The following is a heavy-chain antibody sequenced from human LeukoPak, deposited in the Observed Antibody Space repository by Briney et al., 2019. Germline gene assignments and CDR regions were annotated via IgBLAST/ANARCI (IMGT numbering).Heavy chain of an antibody. Sequence: SETLSPTCTVSGGSISSGDYYWSWIRQPPGKGLEWIGYTYYSGSTYYNPSLKSRVTISVDTSKNQFSLKLSSVTAADTAVYYCARYSGMLLITGWGQGTMVTVSS. CDR2: TYYSGST. D-gene: IGHD1-26*01. V-gene: IGHV4-30-4*08. CDR3: ARYSGMLLITG. J-gene: IGHJ3*01. CDR1: GGSISSGDYY.